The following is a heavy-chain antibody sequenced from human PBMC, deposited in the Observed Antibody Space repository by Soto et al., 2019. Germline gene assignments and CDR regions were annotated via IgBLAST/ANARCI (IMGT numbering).Heavy chain of an antibody. Sequence: QVQLVESGGGVVQPGRSLRLSCAASGFTFSNYAMHWVRQAPGKGLEWVALISHDGGNKNYADSVKGRFIISRDDSKNTLFLEMNSLSPEDTALYYCARDEGGIVVQVAAPFDYWGQGTLLTVSS. V-gene: IGHV3-30-3*01. CDR1: GFTFSNYA. CDR3: ARDEGGIVVQVAAPFDY. CDR2: ISHDGGNK. J-gene: IGHJ4*02. D-gene: IGHD2-15*01.